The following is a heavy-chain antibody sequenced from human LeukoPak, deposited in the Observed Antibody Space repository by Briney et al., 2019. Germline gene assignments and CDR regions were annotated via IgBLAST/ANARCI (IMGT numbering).Heavy chain of an antibody. D-gene: IGHD1-26*01. Sequence: SETLSLTCAVSGGSISSGGYSWSWIRQPPGKGLEWIGYIYHSGSTYYNPSLKSRVTISVDRSKNQFSLKLSSVTAADTAVYYCARGPYSGSYRFDYWGQGTLVTVSS. CDR1: GGSISSGGYS. CDR2: IYHSGST. V-gene: IGHV4-30-2*01. J-gene: IGHJ4*02. CDR3: ARGPYSGSYRFDY.